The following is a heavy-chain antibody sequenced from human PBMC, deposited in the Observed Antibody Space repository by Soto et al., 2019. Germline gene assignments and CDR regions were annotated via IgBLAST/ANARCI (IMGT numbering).Heavy chain of an antibody. Sequence: EVQLVESGGGLVQPGGSLRLSCAASGFTFSSYWMHWVRQAPGKGLVWVSRINSDGSRTTYADSVKGRFTISRDNAKNTLYLQMNSLRAEDTAVYYCARVRSCDSTNCLSYFDSWGQGNLVTVSS. CDR1: GFTFSSYW. V-gene: IGHV3-74*01. J-gene: IGHJ4*02. CDR3: ARVRSCDSTNCLSYFDS. CDR2: INSDGSRT. D-gene: IGHD2-2*01.